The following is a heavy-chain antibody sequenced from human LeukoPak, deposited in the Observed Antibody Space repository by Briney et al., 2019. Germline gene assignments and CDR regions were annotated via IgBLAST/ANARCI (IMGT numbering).Heavy chain of an antibody. V-gene: IGHV3-48*03. Sequence: GGSLRLSCAASGFTFSSYEMNWVRRARGKGLVGVSYISGSGSTIYYADTVKGRFTISRDNAKNSLYGQMNSLRAEDTAVYYCASGYMDNFWSGYSPFDYWGQGTLVTVSS. D-gene: IGHD3-3*01. CDR3: ASGYMDNFWSGYSPFDY. J-gene: IGHJ4*02. CDR2: ISGSGSTI. CDR1: GFTFSSYE.